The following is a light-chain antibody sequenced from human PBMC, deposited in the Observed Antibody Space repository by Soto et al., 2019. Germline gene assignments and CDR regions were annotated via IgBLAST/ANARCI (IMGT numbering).Light chain of an antibody. J-gene: IGLJ2*01. CDR3: GAWDDSLSAV. Sequence: QSALTQPPSVSAAPGQKITISCSGSSSNIGNNYVSWYQQLPGTAPKLLIYDNNKRPSGIPDRFSGSKSGTSATMGITGLQTGDEADYYCGAWDDSLSAVFGGGTQLTVL. V-gene: IGLV1-51*01. CDR2: DNN. CDR1: SSNIGNNY.